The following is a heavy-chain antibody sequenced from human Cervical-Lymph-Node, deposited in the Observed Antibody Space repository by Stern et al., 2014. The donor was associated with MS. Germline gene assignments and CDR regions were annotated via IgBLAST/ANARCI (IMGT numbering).Heavy chain of an antibody. CDR3: VKDVSPYYYDSSGYYHR. CDR2: ISWNSDDI. Sequence: EVQLVESGGDFLQPGRSLRLSCAASGFSFEDSAMHWVRQGPGTGLEWVSGISWNSDDIGYADSVKGRFTVSRDNAKNSLYLQMNSLRAEDTAVYYCVKDVSPYYYDSSGYYHRWGQGTLVTVSS. D-gene: IGHD3-22*01. CDR1: GFSFEDSA. J-gene: IGHJ4*02. V-gene: IGHV3-9*01.